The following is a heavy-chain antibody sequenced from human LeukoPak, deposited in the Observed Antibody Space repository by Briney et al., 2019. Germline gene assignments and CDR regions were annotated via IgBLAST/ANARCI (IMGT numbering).Heavy chain of an antibody. CDR3: ARQNNGWRYYYYYMDV. J-gene: IGHJ6*03. CDR1: GASISSSSYC. D-gene: IGHD6-19*01. V-gene: IGHV4-39*01. Sequence: SETLSLTCTVSGASISSSSYCWGWIRQPPGKWLEWIGSISYSGSTYYNPPLKSRVTIFVDTSKNQFSLKLSSVTAADTAAYYCARQNNGWRYYYYYMDVWGKGTTVTVSS. CDR2: ISYSGST.